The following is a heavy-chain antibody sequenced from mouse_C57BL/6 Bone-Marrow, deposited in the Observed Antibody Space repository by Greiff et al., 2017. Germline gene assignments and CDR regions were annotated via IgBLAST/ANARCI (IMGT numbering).Heavy chain of an antibody. CDR2: IDPENGDT. D-gene: IGHD1-1*01. J-gene: IGHJ3*01. V-gene: IGHV14-4*01. CDR3: TTGDYGSSGAY. CDR1: GFNIKDDY. Sequence: EVKLQESGAELVRPGASVKLSCTASGFNIKDDYMHWVKQRPEQGLEWIGWIDPENGDTEYASKFQGKATITADTSSNTADLQLSSLTSEDTAVYYCTTGDYGSSGAYWGQGTLVTVSA.